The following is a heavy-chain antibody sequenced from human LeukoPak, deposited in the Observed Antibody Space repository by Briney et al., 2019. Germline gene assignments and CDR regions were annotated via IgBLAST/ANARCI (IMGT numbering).Heavy chain of an antibody. J-gene: IGHJ5*02. CDR3: AKDPYRVVVATGNYLDP. CDR2: ISHDGSNI. D-gene: IGHD2-21*01. V-gene: IGHV3-30*18. Sequence: GGSLRLSCAASGFTFYNYGMHWVRQAPGKGLEWVAVISHDGSNIHYGDSVKGRFTISRDNSKNTLYLQMNSLRVEDTAVYYCAKDPYRVVVATGNYLDPWGQGTLVTVSA. CDR1: GFTFYNYG.